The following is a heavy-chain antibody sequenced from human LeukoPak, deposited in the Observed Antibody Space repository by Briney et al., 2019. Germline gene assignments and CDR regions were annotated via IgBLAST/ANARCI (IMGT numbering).Heavy chain of an antibody. CDR1: GFNFSKND. CDR2: IGVGGDT. CDR3: AKAFDYNGLRGEGGSFDC. Sequence: PGGSLRLSCVASGFNFSKNDTHWVRQTTERRLEWVSAIGVGGDTYYADPVKGRFTISRDNGKSSVYLQMNSLRAGDTAVYFCAKAFDYNGLRGEGGSFDCWGQGALVTVSS. V-gene: IGHV3-13*01. J-gene: IGHJ4*02. D-gene: IGHD4-11*01.